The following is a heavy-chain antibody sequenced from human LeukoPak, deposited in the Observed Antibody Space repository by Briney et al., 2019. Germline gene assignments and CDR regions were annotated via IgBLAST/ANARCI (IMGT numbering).Heavy chain of an antibody. CDR2: INHSGTT. D-gene: IGHD3-3*01. Sequence: SETLPLTCAVYGGSFSGYYWTWIRQPPGKGLEWIGEINHSGTTNYNSSLKSRVTISVDTSKNQFSLKLSSVTAADSAVYYCARRRGSWSGYNDPGGYYYGLDVWGQGTTVTVSS. J-gene: IGHJ6*02. CDR3: ARRRGSWSGYNDPGGYYYGLDV. V-gene: IGHV4-34*01. CDR1: GGSFSGYY.